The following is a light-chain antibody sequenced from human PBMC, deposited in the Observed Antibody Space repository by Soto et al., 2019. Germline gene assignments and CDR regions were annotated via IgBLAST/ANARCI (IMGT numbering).Light chain of an antibody. CDR3: HQYGSAPAWT. J-gene: IGKJ1*01. CDR1: QSISSSY. CDR2: GAS. V-gene: IGKV3-20*01. Sequence: EIVLTQSPGTLSLFPGERATLSCRASQSISSSYLAWYQQKPGQAPRLLIQGASNRATGIPDRFSGAGSGTDFTLTISRLEPEDFAVYYCHQYGSAPAWTFGQGTKVEIK.